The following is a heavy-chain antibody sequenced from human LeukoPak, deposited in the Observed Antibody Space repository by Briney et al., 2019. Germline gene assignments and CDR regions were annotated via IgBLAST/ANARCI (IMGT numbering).Heavy chain of an antibody. CDR2: INGDGSST. V-gene: IGHV3-74*01. J-gene: IGHJ3*02. D-gene: IGHD3-10*01. Sequence: GGSLRLSCAASGFTFSSYWMHWVRQAAGKGLVWVSRINGDGSSTTYAGSVKGRFTISRDNAKNTLYLQMNRLRAEDTAVYYCARELRFGELAFDIWGQGTLVTVSS. CDR3: ARELRFGELAFDI. CDR1: GFTFSSYW.